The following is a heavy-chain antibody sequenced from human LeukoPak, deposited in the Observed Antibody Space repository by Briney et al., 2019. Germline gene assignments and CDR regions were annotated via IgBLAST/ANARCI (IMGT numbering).Heavy chain of an antibody. J-gene: IGHJ4*02. CDR2: ISYDGSNK. CDR1: GFIFSSYA. Sequence: GGSLRLSCAASGFIFSSYAMHWVRQAPDKGLERVAVISYDGSNKYYADSVKGRITISRDNSKNTLYLQMNSLRAEDTAVYYCARDRIVGYCSSTSCPDGFDYWGQGTLVTVSS. CDR3: ARDRIVGYCSSTSCPDGFDY. V-gene: IGHV3-30*04. D-gene: IGHD2-2*01.